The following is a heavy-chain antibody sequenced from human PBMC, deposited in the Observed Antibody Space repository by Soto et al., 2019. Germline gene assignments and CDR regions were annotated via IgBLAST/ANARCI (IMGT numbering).Heavy chain of an antibody. D-gene: IGHD1-26*01. CDR3: AKSRELVTYYFDY. CDR2: ISGSGGST. V-gene: IGHV3-23*01. Sequence: EVQLLESGGGLEQPGGSLGPSGEASGLTFSSYAMSWVPQLPGKGLEWVSAISGSGGSTYYANSVKGRFTISRDNSKNTLYLQMNSLRAEDTAVYYCAKSRELVTYYFDYWGQGTLVTVSS. J-gene: IGHJ4*02. CDR1: GLTFSSYA.